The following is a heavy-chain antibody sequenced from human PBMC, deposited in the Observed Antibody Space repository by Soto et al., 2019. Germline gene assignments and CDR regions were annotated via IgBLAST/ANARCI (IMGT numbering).Heavy chain of an antibody. D-gene: IGHD3-10*01. J-gene: IGHJ5*02. V-gene: IGHV6-1*01. CDR1: GDSVSSSSAA. Sequence: QVQLQQSGPGLVKPSQTLSLTCAISGDSVSSSSAAWNWIRQSPSRGLEWLGRTYYRSKWYNDYAASVKGRITLYPATSKNQYSLQLHPVTAEDTAVYYCARTMIRGVLMYPLYLDNWFDPWGQGTLVTVSS. CDR2: TYYRSKWYN. CDR3: ARTMIRGVLMYPLYLDNWFDP.